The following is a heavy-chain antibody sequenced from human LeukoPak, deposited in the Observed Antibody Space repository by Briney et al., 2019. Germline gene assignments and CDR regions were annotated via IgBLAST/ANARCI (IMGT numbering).Heavy chain of an antibody. CDR1: GGSISSYY. J-gene: IGHJ4*02. V-gene: IGHV4-59*01. CDR3: ARVEYSSGWYSRFDY. Sequence: SETLSLTCTVSGGSISSYYWSWIRQPPGKGLEWIGYIYYSGSTNYNPSLKSRVTISVDTSKNQFSLKLSSATAADTAVYYCARVEYSSGWYSRFDYWGQGTLVTVSS. D-gene: IGHD6-19*01. CDR2: IYYSGST.